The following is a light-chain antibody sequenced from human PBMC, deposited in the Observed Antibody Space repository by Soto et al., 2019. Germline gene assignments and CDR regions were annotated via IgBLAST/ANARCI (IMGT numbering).Light chain of an antibody. CDR2: GAS. J-gene: IGKJ4*01. V-gene: IGKV3-11*01. CDR3: QQRSNWPPVLT. Sequence: EIVLTQSPASLSLSPGERATLSCRASQSVSSHLAWFQQRPGQAPRLLIYGASNRATGIPARFGGSGSGTNFTPTISSLEPEDFAVYNCQQRSNWPPVLTFGGGTKVEIK. CDR1: QSVSSH.